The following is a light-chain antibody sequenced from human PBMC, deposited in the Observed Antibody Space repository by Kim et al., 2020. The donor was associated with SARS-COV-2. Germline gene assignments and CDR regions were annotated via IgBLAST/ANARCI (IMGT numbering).Light chain of an antibody. CDR2: KDS. V-gene: IGLV3-27*01. CDR1: VLAKKY. J-gene: IGLJ2*01. Sequence: SYELTQPSSLSVSPGQTARITCSGNVLAKKYVRWFQQKPGQAPVLLLYKDSERPSGIPERFSGSNSGTTVTLTISGAHLEDEADYYCYSAADNMGIFGGGTKLTVL. CDR3: YSAADNMGI.